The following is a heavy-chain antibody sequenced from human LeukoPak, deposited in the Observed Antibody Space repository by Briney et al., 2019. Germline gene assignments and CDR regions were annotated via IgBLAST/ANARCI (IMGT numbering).Heavy chain of an antibody. CDR3: ARIGATSGHLDY. J-gene: IGHJ4*02. CDR2: IDWDDDK. CDR1: GFSLSTSGMR. V-gene: IGHV2-70*04. Sequence: SGPTLVNPTQTLTLTCTFSGFSLSTSGMRVSWIRQPPGKDLEWLARIDWDDDKFYSTSLKTRLTISKDTSKNQVVLTMTNVDPVDTATYYCARIGATSGHLDYWGQGTLVTVSS. D-gene: IGHD2-15*01.